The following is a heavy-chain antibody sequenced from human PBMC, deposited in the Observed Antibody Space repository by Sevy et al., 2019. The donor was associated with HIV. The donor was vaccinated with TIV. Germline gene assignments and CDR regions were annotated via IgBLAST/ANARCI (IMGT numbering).Heavy chain of an antibody. V-gene: IGHV4-38-2*01. J-gene: IGHJ4*02. CDR1: GYSITSGYL. Sequence: SETLSLTCAVSGYSITSGYLWGWIRQPPGKGLEWIGSVFHSGSTYYNPSLNSRVIISVDTSKNQFSLKLNSVTAADTAVDYCAGHCHGSGAYYVPFDSWGQGTLVTVSS. CDR2: VFHSGST. CDR3: AGHCHGSGAYYVPFDS. D-gene: IGHD3-10*01.